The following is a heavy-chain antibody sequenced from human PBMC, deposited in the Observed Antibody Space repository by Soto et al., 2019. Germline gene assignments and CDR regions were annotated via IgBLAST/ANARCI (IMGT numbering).Heavy chain of an antibody. J-gene: IGHJ6*02. D-gene: IGHD3-10*01. V-gene: IGHV4-59*08. Sequence: QVQLQESGPGLVKPSETLSLTCTVSDDSSSSYKWSWIRQPPGRRLEWIGYIDSNGGTSYNPSPQSQVTISIDTSTKQFSLKLSSVTAADTAVYYCVRQGFGRLHGLVDVWGQGTTVTVSS. CDR3: VRQGFGRLHGLVDV. CDR2: IDSNGGT. CDR1: DDSSSSYK.